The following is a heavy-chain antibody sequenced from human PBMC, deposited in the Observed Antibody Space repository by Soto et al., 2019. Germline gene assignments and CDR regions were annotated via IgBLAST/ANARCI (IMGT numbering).Heavy chain of an antibody. J-gene: IGHJ4*02. D-gene: IGHD2-8*01. CDR3: AGVSFETNGYADY. CDR2: INAANGNT. Sequence: QVHLVQSGAEVKKPGASVQVSCKASGYIFSTYTMHWVRQAPGQGREWRGWINAANGNTKYSQNFQGRVTISRDTSARTAYLELSSLRSEDTAVYYCAGVSFETNGYADYWGQGTLVTVSS. V-gene: IGHV1-3*01. CDR1: GYIFSTYT.